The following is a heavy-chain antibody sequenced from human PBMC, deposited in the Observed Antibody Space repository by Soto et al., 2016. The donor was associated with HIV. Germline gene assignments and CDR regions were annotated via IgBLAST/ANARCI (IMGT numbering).Heavy chain of an antibody. D-gene: IGHD3-10*01. CDR2: IYHGGTT. V-gene: IGHV4-4*02. CDR3: TTYPYGSETFVHYFDY. J-gene: IGHJ4*02. Sequence: VQLQESGPGLVKPSGTLSLTCSVSGSSISSNKWWSWVRQPPGKGLEWIGEIYHGGTTNYNPSLKSRVTISVDKSKNQLSLMLSSVTAADTAVYYCTTYPYGSETFVHYFDYWGQGTLVTVSS. CDR1: GSSISSNKW.